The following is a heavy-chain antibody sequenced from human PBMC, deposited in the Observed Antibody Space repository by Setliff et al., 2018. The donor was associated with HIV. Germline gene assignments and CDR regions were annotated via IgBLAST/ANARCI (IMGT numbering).Heavy chain of an antibody. CDR1: GGSISSGDYY. CDR3: ARPRRVRSRAWYWFDI. Sequence: SETLSLTCTVSGGSISSGDYYWTWIRQPAGKGLEWIGRIHTSGSIYYNPSLQSRVTISVDSSKNQFSLNLFSVTAADTAVYYCARPRRVRSRAWYWFDIWGQGTLVTVSS. V-gene: IGHV4-61*02. CDR2: IHTSGSI. J-gene: IGHJ5*02. D-gene: IGHD6-19*01.